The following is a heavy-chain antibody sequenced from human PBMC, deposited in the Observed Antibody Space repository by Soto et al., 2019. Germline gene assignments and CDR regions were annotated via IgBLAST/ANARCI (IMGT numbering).Heavy chain of an antibody. D-gene: IGHD3-10*01. V-gene: IGHV2-5*02. CDR2: IYWDDVE. Sequence: QITLKESGPTLVKPTQTLTLTCTFSGFSLTTNGVGVGWIRQPPGKALEWLALIYWDDVERYSPSLKSRLTISKDTSKNQVVLTMTNMDPVDSGTYSCVHRHSSVSYFFDYWGQGALVTGSS. J-gene: IGHJ4*02. CDR1: GFSLTTNGVG. CDR3: VHRHSSVSYFFDY.